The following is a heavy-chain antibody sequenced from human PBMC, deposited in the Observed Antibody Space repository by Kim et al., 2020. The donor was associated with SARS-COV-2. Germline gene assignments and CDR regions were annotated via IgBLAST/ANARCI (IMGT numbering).Heavy chain of an antibody. CDR2: IHTDGST. CDR1: GFTVSGNY. J-gene: IGHJ6*02. V-gene: IGHV3-53*01. D-gene: IGHD3-3*01. Sequence: GGSLRLSCAASGFTVSGNYMSWVRQAPEKGLEWVSVIHTDGSTNYADSVKGRFTISRDNSKNTVYLQLNSLRAEDTALYYCARDRRIPIFGVGGRGRKGYYYYGMDVWGQGTTVTVSS. CDR3: ARDRRIPIFGVGGRGRKGYYYYGMDV.